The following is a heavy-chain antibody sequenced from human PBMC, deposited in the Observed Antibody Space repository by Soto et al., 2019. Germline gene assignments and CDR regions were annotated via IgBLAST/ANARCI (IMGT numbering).Heavy chain of an antibody. J-gene: IGHJ6*02. CDR1: GGSISSYY. D-gene: IGHD1-7*01. CDR2: IYYSGST. Sequence: QVQLQESGPGLVKPSETLSLTCTVSGGSISSYYWSWIRQPPGKGLERIGYIYYSGSTSYNPSLKSRVTXSXDXXKNQFSLKLSSVTAADTAVYYCAREGLTGTIGLYYYYGMDVWGQGTTVTVSS. CDR3: AREGLTGTIGLYYYYGMDV. V-gene: IGHV4-59*01.